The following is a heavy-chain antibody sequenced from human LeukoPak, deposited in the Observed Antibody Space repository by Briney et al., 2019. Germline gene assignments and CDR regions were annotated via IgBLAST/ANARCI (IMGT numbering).Heavy chain of an antibody. D-gene: IGHD3-22*01. Sequence: SGGSLRLSCAASGFTFSTYAMSWVRQAPGKGLEWVSAISGSAGSTYYADPVKGRFTISRDNAKNSLYLQMNNLRVEDTAVYYCARDGRWINYYDGSSPVWGQGTLVTVSS. CDR2: ISGSAGST. CDR1: GFTFSTYA. CDR3: ARDGRWINYYDGSSPV. J-gene: IGHJ4*02. V-gene: IGHV3-23*01.